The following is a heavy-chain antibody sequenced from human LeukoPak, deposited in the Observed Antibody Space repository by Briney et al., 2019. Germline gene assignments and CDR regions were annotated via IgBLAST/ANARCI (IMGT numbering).Heavy chain of an antibody. CDR3: AWSGTSWTQTFEY. D-gene: IGHD2-2*01. CDR2: TRNKAKSYTT. Sequence: GGLRLSCATSGFTFSDHQMDWVRQAPGKGLEWVGRTRNKAKSYTTEYAASVKGRFTISRDESKNSVFLQMNSLNTEDTAVYYCAWSGTSWTQTFEYWGQGTLVTVSS. CDR1: GFTFSDHQ. V-gene: IGHV3-72*01. J-gene: IGHJ4*02.